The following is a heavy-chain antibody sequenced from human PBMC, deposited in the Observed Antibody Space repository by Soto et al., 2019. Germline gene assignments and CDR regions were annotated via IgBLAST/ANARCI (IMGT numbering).Heavy chain of an antibody. CDR1: GYTFTGYY. J-gene: IGHJ4*02. Sequence: ASVKVSCKASGYTFTGYYMHWVRQAPGQGLEWMGWINPNSGGTNYAQKFQGWVTMTRDTSISTAYMELSRLRSDDTAVYYCARDRTRGYCSSTSCEPYLDYWGQGTLVTVSS. CDR3: ARDRTRGYCSSTSCEPYLDY. V-gene: IGHV1-2*04. D-gene: IGHD2-2*01. CDR2: INPNSGGT.